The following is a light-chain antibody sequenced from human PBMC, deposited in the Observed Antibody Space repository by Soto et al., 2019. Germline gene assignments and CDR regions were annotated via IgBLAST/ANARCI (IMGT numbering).Light chain of an antibody. CDR2: GTS. CDR1: QNVYSNF. J-gene: IGKJ3*01. Sequence: ETVLTQSPGTLSLSPGDRATVSCRASQNVYSNFVGWYQQRPGQAPRLLIYGTSTRATDIPDRFSGSGSGTDFTLTISRLEPDDFAVYFCHQYGNSPLTFGPGTKV. CDR3: HQYGNSPLT. V-gene: IGKV3-20*01.